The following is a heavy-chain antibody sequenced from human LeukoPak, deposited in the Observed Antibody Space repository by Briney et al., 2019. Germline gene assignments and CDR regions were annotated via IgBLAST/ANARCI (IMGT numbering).Heavy chain of an antibody. CDR3: ARHTSYYDFWSGSVVDY. Sequence: SETLSLTCTVSGGSISSSSYYWGWIRQPPGKGLEWIGSIYYSGSTYYNPSLKSRVTISVDTSKNQFSLKLSSVTAADTAVYYCARHTSYYDFWSGSVVDYWGQGTLVTVSS. V-gene: IGHV4-39*01. CDR2: IYYSGST. D-gene: IGHD3-3*01. J-gene: IGHJ4*02. CDR1: GGSISSSSYY.